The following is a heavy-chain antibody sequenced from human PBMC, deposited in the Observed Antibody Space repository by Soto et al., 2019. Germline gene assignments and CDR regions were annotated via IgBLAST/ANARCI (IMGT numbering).Heavy chain of an antibody. V-gene: IGHV1-2*02. CDR2: INPNSGGT. Sequence: ASVKVSCKASGYTFSDYYIHWVRQAPGQGLEWMGWINPNSGGTKYAPKFQGGVTVTRGTSITTAYMELSRLRSGDTAVYYCAREPATAKPEGVDFWGQGTLVTVSS. CDR1: GYTFSDYY. CDR3: AREPATAKPEGVDF. D-gene: IGHD1-1*01. J-gene: IGHJ4*02.